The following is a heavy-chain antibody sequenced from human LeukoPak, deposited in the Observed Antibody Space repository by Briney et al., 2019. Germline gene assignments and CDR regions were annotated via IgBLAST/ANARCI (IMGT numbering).Heavy chain of an antibody. J-gene: IGHJ4*02. CDR1: GGSISSSSYY. CDR2: IYYSGST. CDR3: ARGEYDFWSGYSMGHPDY. Sequence: SETLSLTCTDSGGSISSSSYYWGWIRQPPGKGLEWIGSIYYSGSTYYNPSLKSRVTISVDTSKNQFSLKLSSVTAADTAVYYCARGEYDFWSGYSMGHPDYWGQGTLVTVSS. V-gene: IGHV4-39*01. D-gene: IGHD3-3*01.